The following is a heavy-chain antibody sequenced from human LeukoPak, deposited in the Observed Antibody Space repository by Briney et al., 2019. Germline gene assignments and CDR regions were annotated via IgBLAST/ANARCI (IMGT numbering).Heavy chain of an antibody. V-gene: IGHV7-4-1*02. CDR3: ARGPRMATIGSGDYFDY. CDR2: INTNTGNP. J-gene: IGHJ4*02. CDR1: GYTFTSYA. Sequence: GASVKVSCKASGYTFTSYAMNWVRQAPGQGLEWMGWINTNTGNPTYAQGFTGRFVFSLDTSVSTAYLQISSLKAEDTAVYYCARGPRMATIGSGDYFDYWGQGTLVTVSS. D-gene: IGHD5-24*01.